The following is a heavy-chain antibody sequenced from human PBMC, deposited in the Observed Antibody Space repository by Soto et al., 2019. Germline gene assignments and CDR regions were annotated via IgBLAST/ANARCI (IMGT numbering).Heavy chain of an antibody. J-gene: IGHJ5*02. CDR3: ARLVATRGGSWFDP. Sequence: ASVKVSCKASGYTFTSYCISWVRQAPGQGLEWMGWISAYNGNTNYAQKLQGRVTMTTDTSTSTAYMELRSLRSDDTAVYYCARLVATRGGSWFDPWGQGTLVTVSS. D-gene: IGHD5-12*01. CDR1: GYTFTSYC. V-gene: IGHV1-18*01. CDR2: ISAYNGNT.